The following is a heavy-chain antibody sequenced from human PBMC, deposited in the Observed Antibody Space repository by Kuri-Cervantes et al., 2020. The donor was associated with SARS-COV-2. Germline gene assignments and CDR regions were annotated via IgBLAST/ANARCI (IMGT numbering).Heavy chain of an antibody. D-gene: IGHD3-10*01. CDR1: GFTFSSYA. V-gene: IGHV3-23*01. Sequence: GGSLRLSCAASGFTFSSYAMSWVRQAPGKGLEWVSAISGSGGSTYYADSVKGRFTISRDNSKNTLYLQMNSLRAEDTAVYYCARARGPSWFGELFLVYWGQGTLVTVSS. CDR2: ISGSGGST. J-gene: IGHJ4*02. CDR3: ARARGPSWFGELFLVY.